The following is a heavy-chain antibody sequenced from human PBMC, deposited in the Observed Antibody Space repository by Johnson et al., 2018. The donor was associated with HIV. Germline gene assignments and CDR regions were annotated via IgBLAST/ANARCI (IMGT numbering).Heavy chain of an antibody. CDR1: GFMFDDNA. CDR3: AKSSSATYYGDAFDM. J-gene: IGHJ3*02. CDR2: ISWNSVSR. V-gene: IGHV3-9*01. D-gene: IGHD3-10*01. Sequence: VQLVESGGGLVQPGRSLRLSCAASGFMFDDNAMHWVRQAPGMGPEWVSGISWNSVSRGYADSVKGRFTISRDNARNTLYQQMNSLRPEDTAVYYCAKSSSATYYGDAFDMWGQGTMVTVSS.